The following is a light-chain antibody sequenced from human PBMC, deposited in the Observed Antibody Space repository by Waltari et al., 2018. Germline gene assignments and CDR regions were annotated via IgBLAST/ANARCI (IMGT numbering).Light chain of an antibody. CDR3: SSYTSSTTGV. V-gene: IGLV2-14*03. Sequence: QSALTQPASVSGSPGQSITISCTGTSSDVGGYNYVSWYQQHPGKAPKLMIYDVSNRPSGVSNRFSGSKSGSTASLTISWLQAEDEADYYCSSYTSSTTGVFGTGTKVTVL. CDR2: DVS. J-gene: IGLJ1*01. CDR1: SSDVGGYNY.